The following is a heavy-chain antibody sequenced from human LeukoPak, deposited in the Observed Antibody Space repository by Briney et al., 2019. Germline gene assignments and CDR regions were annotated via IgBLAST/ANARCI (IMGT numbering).Heavy chain of an antibody. CDR1: GYTFTGYY. CDR2: INPNSGGT. D-gene: IGHD1-26*01. V-gene: IGHV1-2*06. Sequence: ASVKVSCKASGYTFTGYYMHWVRQAPGQGLEWMGRINPNSGGTNYAQKFQGRVTMTRDTSISTAYIELSRLRSDDTAVYYCARFGSMGATTAFDIWGQGTMVTVSS. J-gene: IGHJ3*02. CDR3: ARFGSMGATTAFDI.